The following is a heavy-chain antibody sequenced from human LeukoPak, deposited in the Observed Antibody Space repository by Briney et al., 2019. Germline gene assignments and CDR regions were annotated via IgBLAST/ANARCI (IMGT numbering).Heavy chain of an antibody. CDR2: INHSGST. CDR1: GGSFSGYY. D-gene: IGHD3-22*01. J-gene: IGHJ4*02. Sequence: SETLSLTCAVYGGSFSGYYWSWIRQPPGKGLEWIGEINHSGSTNYNPSLKSRVTISVDTSKNQSSLKLSSVTAADTAVYYCARWVGRRYYDSSGYPDYWGQGTLVTVSS. CDR3: ARWVGRRYYDSSGYPDY. V-gene: IGHV4-34*01.